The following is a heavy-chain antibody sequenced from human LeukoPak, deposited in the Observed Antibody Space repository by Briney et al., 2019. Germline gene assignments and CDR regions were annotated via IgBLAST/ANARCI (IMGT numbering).Heavy chain of an antibody. CDR2: IIPIFGTA. D-gene: IGHD6-13*01. CDR1: GGTFSSYA. Sequence: ASVKVSCKASGGTFSSYAISWVRQAPGQGLEWMGGIIPIFGTANYAQKFQGRVPITADESTSTAYMELSSLRSEDTAVYYCARGAYSSSWYLFDYWGQGTLVTVSS. J-gene: IGHJ4*02. V-gene: IGHV1-69*13. CDR3: ARGAYSSSWYLFDY.